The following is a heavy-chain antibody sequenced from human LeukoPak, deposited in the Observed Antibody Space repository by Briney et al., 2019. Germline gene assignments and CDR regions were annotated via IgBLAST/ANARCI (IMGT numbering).Heavy chain of an antibody. D-gene: IGHD6-19*01. CDR1: GRSISLGYY. CDR2: IYYSGST. CDR3: ARGHMDSSGWYPFDY. V-gene: IGHV4-38-2*02. J-gene: IGHJ4*02. Sequence: SETLSLTCTVSGRSISLGYYWGWIRQPPGKGLEWIGSIYYSGSTYYNPSLKSRVTISVDTSKNQFSLKLSSVTAADTAVYYCARGHMDSSGWYPFDYWGQGTLVTVSS.